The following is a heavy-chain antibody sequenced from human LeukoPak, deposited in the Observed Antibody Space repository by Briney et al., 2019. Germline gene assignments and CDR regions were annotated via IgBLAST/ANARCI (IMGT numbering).Heavy chain of an antibody. CDR3: ARVGVVPEYNYYYYGMDV. J-gene: IGHJ6*02. CDR1: GGSISSYY. D-gene: IGHD2-2*01. CDR2: IYTSGST. V-gene: IGHV4-4*07. Sequence: SETLSLTCTFSGGSISSYYWSWIRQPAGKGLEWIGRIYTSGSTNYNPSLKSRVTMSVDTSKNQFSLKLSSVTAADTAVYCCARVGVVPEYNYYYYGMDVWGQGTTVTVSS.